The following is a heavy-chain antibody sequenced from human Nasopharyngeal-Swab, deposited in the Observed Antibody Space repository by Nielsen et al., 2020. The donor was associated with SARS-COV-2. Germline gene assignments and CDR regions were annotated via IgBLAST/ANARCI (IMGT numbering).Heavy chain of an antibody. V-gene: IGHV3-23*01. CDR2: ISGSGGNT. Sequence: GESLKISCAASGFTFSNYAMSWVRQAPGKGLEWVSGISGSGGNTYHTDSVKGRFTISRDNPKKTLYLQMNSLRAEDTAVYYCAKEQRGGSYFDYWGQGTLVTVSS. D-gene: IGHD1-26*01. CDR1: GFTFSNYA. J-gene: IGHJ4*02. CDR3: AKEQRGGSYFDY.